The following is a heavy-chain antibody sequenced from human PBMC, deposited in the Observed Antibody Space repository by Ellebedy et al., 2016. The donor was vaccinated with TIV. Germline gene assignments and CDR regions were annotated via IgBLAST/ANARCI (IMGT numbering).Heavy chain of an antibody. D-gene: IGHD5-24*01. CDR3: ARTPALDGAFDI. CDR1: GFSLSTSGMC. V-gene: IGHV2-70*13. Sequence: SGPTLVXPKQTLTLTCSFSGFSLSTSGMCVSWIRQPPGKALEWLALIDWDDDTYYNTSLKTRLTISKDTSKNQVVLTMTNMDPVDTATYYCARTPALDGAFDIWGQGAKVTVSS. CDR2: IDWDDDT. J-gene: IGHJ3*02.